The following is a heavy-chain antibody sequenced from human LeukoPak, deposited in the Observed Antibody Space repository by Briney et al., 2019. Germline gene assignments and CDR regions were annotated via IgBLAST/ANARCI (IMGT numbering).Heavy chain of an antibody. CDR2: IRYDGSNK. D-gene: IGHD3-22*01. Sequence: GGSLRLSCAASGFTFSSYGMHWVRQAPGKGLEWVAFIRYDGSNKYYADSVKGRFTISRDNSKNTLYLQMNSLRAEDTAVYYCASGSYDSSGYYREDDAFDIWGQGTMVTVSS. CDR1: GFTFSSYG. CDR3: ASGSYDSSGYYREDDAFDI. V-gene: IGHV3-30*02. J-gene: IGHJ3*02.